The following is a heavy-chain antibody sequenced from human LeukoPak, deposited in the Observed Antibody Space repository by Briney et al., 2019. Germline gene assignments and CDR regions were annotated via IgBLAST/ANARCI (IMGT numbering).Heavy chain of an antibody. CDR2: IIPIFGTA. V-gene: IGHV1-69*05. D-gene: IGHD3-22*01. J-gene: IGHJ5*02. Sequence: VKCCCXASGGTFSTYAISWVRQAPGQGLEWMGGIIPIFGTANYAQKFQGRVTITTDESTSTAYMELSSLRSEDTAVYYCARSYYDSSGFSPWGQGTPVTISS. CDR1: GGTFSTYA. CDR3: ARSYYDSSGFSP.